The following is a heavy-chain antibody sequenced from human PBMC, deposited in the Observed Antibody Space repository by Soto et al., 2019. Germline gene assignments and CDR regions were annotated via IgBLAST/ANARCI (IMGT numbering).Heavy chain of an antibody. D-gene: IGHD5-12*01. V-gene: IGHV4-31*03. CDR3: ARSLYSGYDFPYYFDY. Sequence: QVQLQESGPGLVKPSQTLSLTCTVSGGSISSGGYYWSWIRQHPGKGLEWIGYIYYSGSTYYNPSLKSRVTISVDTSKNQFSLKLSSVTAADTAVYYCARSLYSGYDFPYYFDYWGQGTLVTVSS. J-gene: IGHJ4*02. CDR1: GGSISSGGYY. CDR2: IYYSGST.